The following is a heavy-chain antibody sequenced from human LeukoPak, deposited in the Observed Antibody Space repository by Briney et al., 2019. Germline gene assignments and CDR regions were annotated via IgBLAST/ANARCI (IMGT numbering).Heavy chain of an antibody. D-gene: IGHD6-19*01. CDR3: AREEIAVNWFDP. CDR1: GFTFSFYS. Sequence: GGSLRLSCAASGFTFSFYSMNWVRQAPGKGLEWVSSISSSSTYIYYADSVKGRFTISRDNAKNSLYLQMNSLRAEGTAVYYCAREEIAVNWFDPWGQGTLVTVSS. CDR2: ISSSSTYI. V-gene: IGHV3-21*01. J-gene: IGHJ5*02.